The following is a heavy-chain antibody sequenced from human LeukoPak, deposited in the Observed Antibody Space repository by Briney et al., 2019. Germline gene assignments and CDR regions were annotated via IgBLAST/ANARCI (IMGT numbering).Heavy chain of an antibody. D-gene: IGHD3-22*01. J-gene: IGHJ4*02. CDR3: ARARNGYPFH. V-gene: IGHV3-66*01. Sequence: GGSLRLSCAASGFTVISNYMSWVRQAPGKGLEWVSVIYSGGDTYYADSVKGRFSISRDNSKNTLYFQMNSLRAEDTAVYYCARARNGYPFHWGQGTLVTVSS. CDR1: GFTVISNY. CDR2: IYSGGDT.